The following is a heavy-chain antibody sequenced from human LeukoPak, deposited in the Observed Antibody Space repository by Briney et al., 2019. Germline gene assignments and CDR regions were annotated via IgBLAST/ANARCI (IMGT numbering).Heavy chain of an antibody. Sequence: GGSLRLSCAASGFTFSDYYMSWIRQAPGKGLEWVSYISSSGSTMYYADSVKGRFTISRDNAKNSLYLQMNSLRAEDTAVYYCARAYFPNYYDSSVAPWGQGTLVTVSS. CDR1: GFTFSDYY. J-gene: IGHJ5*02. CDR3: ARAYFPNYYDSSVAP. CDR2: ISSSGSTM. D-gene: IGHD3-22*01. V-gene: IGHV3-11*04.